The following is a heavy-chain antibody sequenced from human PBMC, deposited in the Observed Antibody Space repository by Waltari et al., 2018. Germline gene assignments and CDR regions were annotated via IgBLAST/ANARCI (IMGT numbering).Heavy chain of an antibody. CDR3: ARSRSYGGNRLGASDI. V-gene: IGHV4-38-2*01. Sequence: QVQLQESGPGLVKPSETLSLTCAVSGYSISSGYYWGWIRQPPGKGLEWIGSIYHSGSTYYNPSLKSRVTISVDTSKNQFSLKLSSVTAADTAVYYCARSRSYGGNRLGASDIWGQGTMVTVSS. D-gene: IGHD4-17*01. CDR2: IYHSGST. CDR1: GYSISSGYY. J-gene: IGHJ3*02.